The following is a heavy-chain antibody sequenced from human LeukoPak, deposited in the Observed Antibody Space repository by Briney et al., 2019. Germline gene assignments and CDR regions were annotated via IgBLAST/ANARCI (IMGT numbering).Heavy chain of an antibody. CDR1: GFTFDDYA. CDR3: GTTAWFGERPDGFDF. D-gene: IGHD3-10*01. CDR2: ISWNSGSI. V-gene: IGHV3-9*01. Sequence: GGSLRLSCAASGFTFDDYAMHWVRQAPGKGLEWVSGISWNSGSIGYADSVKGRFAISRDNAKNSLYLQMNSLRVEDTAVFYCGTTAWFGERPDGFDFWGQGTMVTVSS. J-gene: IGHJ3*01.